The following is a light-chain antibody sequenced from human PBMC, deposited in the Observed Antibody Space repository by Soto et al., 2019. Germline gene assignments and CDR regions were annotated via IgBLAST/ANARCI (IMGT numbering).Light chain of an antibody. V-gene: IGKV3D-20*01. CDR3: QQYGSSQWT. CDR2: DAS. Sequence: EIVLTQSPATLSLSPGERATLSCGASQSVSSSFVAWYQQKPGLAPRLLIYDASSRATGIPDRFSGSGSGTDFTLTISRLEPEDFAVYYCQQYGSSQWTFGQGTKVEIK. J-gene: IGKJ1*01. CDR1: QSVSSSF.